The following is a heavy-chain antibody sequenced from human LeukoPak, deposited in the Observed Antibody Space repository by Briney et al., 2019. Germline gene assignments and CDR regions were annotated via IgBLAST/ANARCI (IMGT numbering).Heavy chain of an antibody. CDR2: IYYSGST. CDR3: ARTMCSSTSCYTSFDI. D-gene: IGHD2-2*02. V-gene: IGHV4-59*11. CDR1: GGSISSHY. Sequence: PSETLSLTCTVCGGSISSHYWSWIRQPPGKGLEWIGYIYYSGSTNYNPSLKSRVTISVDTSKNQFSLKLSSVTAADTAVYYCARTMCSSTSCYTSFDIWGQGTMVTVSS. J-gene: IGHJ3*02.